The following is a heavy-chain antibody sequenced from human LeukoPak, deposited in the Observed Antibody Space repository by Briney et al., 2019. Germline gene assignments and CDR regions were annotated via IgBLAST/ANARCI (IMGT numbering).Heavy chain of an antibody. D-gene: IGHD2-21*02. CDR2: IYSGGST. Sequence: LSGGSLRLSCAASGFTVSSNYMSWVRQAPGKGLEWVSVIYSGGSTNYADSVKGRFTISRDNSKNTFYLQMNSLRAEDTAVYYCAGSLAYCGGDCRLGDYWGQGTLVTVSS. CDR3: AGSLAYCGGDCRLGDY. CDR1: GFTVSSNY. J-gene: IGHJ4*02. V-gene: IGHV3-66*01.